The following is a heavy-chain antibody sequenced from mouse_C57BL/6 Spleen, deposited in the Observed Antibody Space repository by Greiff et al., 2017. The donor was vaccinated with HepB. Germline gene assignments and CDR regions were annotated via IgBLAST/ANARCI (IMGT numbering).Heavy chain of an antibody. CDR3: AIYYYGSSYVYWYFDV. D-gene: IGHD1-1*01. CDR1: GYTFTDYN. V-gene: IGHV1-18*01. CDR2: INPNNGGT. Sequence: VQLQQSGPELVKPGASVKIPCKASGYTFTDYNMDWVKQSHGKSLEWIGDINPNNGGTIYNQKFKGKATLTVDKSSSTAYMELRSLTSEDTAVYYCAIYYYGSSYVYWYFDVWGTGTTVTVSS. J-gene: IGHJ1*03.